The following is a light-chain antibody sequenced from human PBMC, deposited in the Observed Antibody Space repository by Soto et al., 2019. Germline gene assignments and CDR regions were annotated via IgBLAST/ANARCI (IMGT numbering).Light chain of an antibody. Sequence: QSVLTQPASVSGSPGQSITISCTGTSSDIGGYNYVSWYQRHPGKVPKLIIYEVTSRPSGGSHRFSGSKSGNTASLTISGLQAEDEGDYFCSSDAGNYNYVFGTGTKV. CDR2: EVT. CDR1: SSDIGGYNY. CDR3: SSDAGNYNYV. V-gene: IGLV2-14*01. J-gene: IGLJ1*01.